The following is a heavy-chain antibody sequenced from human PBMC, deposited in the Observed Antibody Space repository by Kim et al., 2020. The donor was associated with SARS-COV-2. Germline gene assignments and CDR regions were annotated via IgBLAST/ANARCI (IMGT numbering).Heavy chain of an antibody. Sequence: TYIAGSVKGRFTISRDNSKNTLYLQMNSLRAEDTAVYYCAKEWDWIFGDYWGQGTLVTVSS. CDR3: AKEWDWIFGDY. J-gene: IGHJ4*02. V-gene: IGHV3-23*01. CDR2: T. D-gene: IGHD3-3*01.